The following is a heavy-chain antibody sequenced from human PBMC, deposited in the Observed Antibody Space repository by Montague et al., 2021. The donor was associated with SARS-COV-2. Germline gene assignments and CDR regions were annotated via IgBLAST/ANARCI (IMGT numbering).Heavy chain of an antibody. CDR1: GLTFSSYE. CDR2: ISSSGSTI. V-gene: IGHV3-48*03. Sequence: SLRLSCAASGLTFSSYEMNWVRQAPGKGLEWVSYISSSGSTIYHADSVKGRFTISRDNAKNSLYLQMNSLRAEVTAVYYCARNYYDSSGYYYPFYYYGMGVWGQGTTVTVSS. J-gene: IGHJ6*02. D-gene: IGHD3-22*01. CDR3: ARNYYDSSGYYYPFYYYGMGV.